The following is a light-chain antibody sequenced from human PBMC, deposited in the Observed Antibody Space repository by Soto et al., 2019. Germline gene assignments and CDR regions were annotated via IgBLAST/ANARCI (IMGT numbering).Light chain of an antibody. CDR3: CSYAGRSTLV. CDR2: AGS. V-gene: IGLV2-23*01. J-gene: IGLJ1*01. Sequence: QSALTQPASVSGSPGQSITISCTGTSSDVGSYNLVSWYQHHPGKVPKLLIYAGSQRPSGVSDRFSGSTSGNTASLTISGLQAEDEADYSCCSYAGRSTLVFGTGTKLTVL. CDR1: SSDVGSYNL.